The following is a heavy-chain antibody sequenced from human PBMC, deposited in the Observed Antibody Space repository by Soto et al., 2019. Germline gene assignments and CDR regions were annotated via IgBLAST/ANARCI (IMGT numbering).Heavy chain of an antibody. CDR1: GGSFSGYY. CDR2: INHCGGT. V-gene: IGHV4-34*02. Sequence: QVQLQQWGAGLLKPSETLSLTCAVYGGSFSGYYWTWIRQAPGKGLEWIGEINHCGGTNYNSSLKRRVTISVDTSKNEFSLIVFSVTAADTAVYCCARDRQYYQFWSGCQNEGPCAMDVWGQGTTVTVSS. D-gene: IGHD3-3*02. J-gene: IGHJ6*02. CDR3: ARDRQYYQFWSGCQNEGPCAMDV.